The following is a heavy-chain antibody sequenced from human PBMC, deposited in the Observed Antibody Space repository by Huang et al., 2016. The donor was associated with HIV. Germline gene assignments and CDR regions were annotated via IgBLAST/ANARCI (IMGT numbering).Heavy chain of an antibody. Sequence: QLQLQESGPGLVRPSETLSLICTVCGGSITDSNYYGGWIRQPPGKGLEWFGSIYYRGDTDYNPVLKSRVTMSVDTSKNRFSLDIRSVAVADTAIYYCARHFGSWSGYFDSWGQGTLVPVSS. CDR1: GGSITDSNYY. CDR3: ARHFGSWSGYFDS. D-gene: IGHD3-10*01. CDR2: IYYRGDT. V-gene: IGHV4-39*01. J-gene: IGHJ4*02.